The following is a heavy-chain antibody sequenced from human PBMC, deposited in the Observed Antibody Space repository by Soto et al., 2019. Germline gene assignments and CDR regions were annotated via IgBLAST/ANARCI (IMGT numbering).Heavy chain of an antibody. D-gene: IGHD3-22*01. CDR3: ARVPHLYESSCYYYDY. V-gene: IGHV3-30*01. Sequence: DSVKGRFTISRDNSKITLYLQMNSLRAEDTAVYYCARVPHLYESSCYYYDYWGQGTLVTVSS. J-gene: IGHJ4*02.